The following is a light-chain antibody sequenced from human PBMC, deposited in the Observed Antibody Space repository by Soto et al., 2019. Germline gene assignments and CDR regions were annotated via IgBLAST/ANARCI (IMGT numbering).Light chain of an antibody. J-gene: IGKJ4*01. V-gene: IGKV3-15*01. Sequence: EIVMTQSPATLSVSPGERATFSCRASQSVGRNLAWYQQKPGQAPRLLIYGASTRATGIPARFSGSGSGTEFTLTIGSLQSEDFAIYSCQEYNHWPPLTFDGGTKVEIK. CDR1: QSVGRN. CDR2: GAS. CDR3: QEYNHWPPLT.